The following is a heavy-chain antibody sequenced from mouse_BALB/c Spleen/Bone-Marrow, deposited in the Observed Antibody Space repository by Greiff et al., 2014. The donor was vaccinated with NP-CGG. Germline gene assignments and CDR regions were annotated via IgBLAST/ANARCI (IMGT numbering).Heavy chain of an antibody. J-gene: IGHJ1*01. V-gene: IGHV7-3*02. CDR2: ISNKASGYTT. CDR1: GFTFTDYY. Sequence: DVKLVESGGGLVQPGGSLRLSCATSGFTFTDYYMSWVRQPPGKALEWLGFISNKASGYTTDYSASVKGQFTISRDNSQSILYLQMNSRIAEDSATYYCGREYGYCDVWGAGTTVTVSS. CDR3: GREYGYCDV. D-gene: IGHD1-1*02.